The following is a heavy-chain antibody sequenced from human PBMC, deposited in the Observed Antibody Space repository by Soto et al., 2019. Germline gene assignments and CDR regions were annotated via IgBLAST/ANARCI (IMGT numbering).Heavy chain of an antibody. CDR1: GGSISSYY. CDR2: IYYSGST. D-gene: IGHD5-12*01. Sequence: PSETLSLTCTVSGGSISSYYWSWIRQPPGKGLEWIGYIYYSGSTNYNPSLKSRVTISVDTSKNQFSLKLSSVTAADTAVYCCARDSVGGYSGYDHYYYYYGMDVWGQGTTVTVSS. V-gene: IGHV4-59*01. J-gene: IGHJ6*02. CDR3: ARDSVGGYSGYDHYYYYYGMDV.